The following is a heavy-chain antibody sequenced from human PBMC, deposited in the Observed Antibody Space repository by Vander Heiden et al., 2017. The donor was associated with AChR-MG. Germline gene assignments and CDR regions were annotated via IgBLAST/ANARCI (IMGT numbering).Heavy chain of an antibody. CDR1: GFTFSSYG. CDR2: ISYDGSNK. J-gene: IGHJ5*02. V-gene: IGHV3-30*18. CDR3: AKTIQLWLTHWFDP. Sequence: QVQLVESGGGVVQPGRSLRLSCAASGFTFSSYGMHWVRQAPGKGLEWVAVISYDGSNKYYADSVKGRFTISRDNSKNTLYLQMNSLRAEDTAVYYCAKTIQLWLTHWFDPWGQGTLVTVSS. D-gene: IGHD5-18*01.